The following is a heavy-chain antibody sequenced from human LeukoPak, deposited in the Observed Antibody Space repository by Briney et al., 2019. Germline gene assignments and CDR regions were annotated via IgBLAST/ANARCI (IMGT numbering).Heavy chain of an antibody. D-gene: IGHD6-13*01. CDR3: ARRGIAAAGYDY. CDR2: IYYSGTT. J-gene: IGHJ4*02. Sequence: SETLSLTCTVSGGSISSYYWSWIRQPPGKGLEWIGYIYYSGTTNYNPSLKSRVTILVDTSKNQFSLNLSSVTAADTAVYYCARRGIAAAGYDYWGQGTLVTV. V-gene: IGHV4-59*08. CDR1: GGSISSYY.